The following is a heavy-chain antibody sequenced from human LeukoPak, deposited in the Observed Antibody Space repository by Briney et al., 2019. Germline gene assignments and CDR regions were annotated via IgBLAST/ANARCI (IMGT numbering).Heavy chain of an antibody. J-gene: IGHJ4*02. CDR2: VDSSGTTI. V-gene: IGHV3-48*03. Sequence: GGSLRLSCAASGFTFSSYEMNWVRQAPAKGLEWVSYVDSSGTTIYYADSVKGRFTISRDNAKNSLYLQMNSLRAEDTAVYYCARGYCSSTSCYPPEYLDYWGQGTLVTVSS. D-gene: IGHD2-2*01. CDR3: ARGYCSSTSCYPPEYLDY. CDR1: GFTFSSYE.